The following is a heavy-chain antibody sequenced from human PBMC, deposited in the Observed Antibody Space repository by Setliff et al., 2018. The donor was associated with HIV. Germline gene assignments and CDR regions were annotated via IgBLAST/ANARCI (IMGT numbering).Heavy chain of an antibody. CDR3: AGGPGTTSIDY. CDR2: INHSGST. Sequence: PSETLSLAGALYGGSFSGYYWSWIRQPPGKGLEWIGEINHSGSTNYNMSLWSRVTISLDASRNQFSLELISVTAADTAVYYCAGGPGTTSIDYWAQGTLVTVSS. V-gene: IGHV4-34*01. J-gene: IGHJ4*02. D-gene: IGHD1-26*01. CDR1: GGSFSGYY.